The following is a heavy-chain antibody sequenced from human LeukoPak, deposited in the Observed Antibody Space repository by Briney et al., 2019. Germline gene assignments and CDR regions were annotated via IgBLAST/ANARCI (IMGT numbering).Heavy chain of an antibody. V-gene: IGHV4-31*03. CDR3: ARAIPYWYFDL. CDR2: INDSGST. J-gene: IGHJ2*01. Sequence: SQTLSLTCTVSGGTISSGGYYWSWIRQHPGKGLVWLGYINDSGSTYYNPALKSRVSISVDTSKNQSSLRLSSVTAADTAVYSCARAIPYWYFDLWGRGTLVTVSS. CDR1: GGTISSGGYY.